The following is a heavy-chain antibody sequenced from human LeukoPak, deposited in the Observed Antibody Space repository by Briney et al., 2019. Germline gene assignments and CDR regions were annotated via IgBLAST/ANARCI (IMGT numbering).Heavy chain of an antibody. CDR3: ARDHGYCSGGSCYFDY. D-gene: IGHD2-15*01. CDR1: GYTFTGYY. CDR2: IIPIFGTA. J-gene: IGHJ4*02. V-gene: IGHV1-69*13. Sequence: SVKVSCKASGYTFTGYYMHWVRQAPGQGLEWMGGIIPIFGTANYAQKFQGRVTITADESTSTAYMELSSLRSEDTAVYYCARDHGYCSGGSCYFDYWGQGTLVTVSS.